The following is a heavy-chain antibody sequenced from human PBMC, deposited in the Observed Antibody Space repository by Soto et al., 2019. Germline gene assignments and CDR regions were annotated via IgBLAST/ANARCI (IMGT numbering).Heavy chain of an antibody. D-gene: IGHD1-26*01. J-gene: IGHJ4*02. CDR3: ARGAKVGTPTGFFDY. CDR1: GYSFPTHW. Sequence: DSLKISCKGSGYSFPTHWIGWVRQVSGKGLEWVGFIYPGVSVTRYSPSLHVQVTISVDKSTNPAEQQWSTRQAADTAMYYCARGAKVGTPTGFFDYWGQGTRVTVS. V-gene: IGHV5-51*01. CDR2: IYPGVSVT.